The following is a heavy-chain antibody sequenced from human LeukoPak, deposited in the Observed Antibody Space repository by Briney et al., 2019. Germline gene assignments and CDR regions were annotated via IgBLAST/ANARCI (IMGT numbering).Heavy chain of an antibody. CDR3: ARSSNPSIAVAGTIDY. CDR2: IIPILGIA. J-gene: IGHJ4*02. D-gene: IGHD6-19*01. V-gene: IGHV1-69*04. CDR1: GGTFSSYA. Sequence: SVKVSCKASGGTFSSYAISWVRQAPGQGLEWMGRIIPILGIANYAQKFQGRVTITADKSTSTAYMELSSLRSEDTAVYYCARSSNPSIAVAGTIDYWGQGTLVTVSS.